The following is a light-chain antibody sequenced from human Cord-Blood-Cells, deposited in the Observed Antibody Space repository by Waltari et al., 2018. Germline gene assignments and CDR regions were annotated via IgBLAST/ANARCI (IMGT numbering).Light chain of an antibody. CDR1: QGTGSY. CDR2: AAS. Sequence: VIWMPQSPSLRSASTGDRVTIRWGMPQGTGSYLAWYQPKPGKAPEPLIYAASTWQTGVPERFSGSGSGTDFTLTISCLQSEDFATYYCQQYYSFPWTFGQGTKVEIK. V-gene: IGKV1D-8*01. J-gene: IGKJ1*01. CDR3: QQYYSFPWT.